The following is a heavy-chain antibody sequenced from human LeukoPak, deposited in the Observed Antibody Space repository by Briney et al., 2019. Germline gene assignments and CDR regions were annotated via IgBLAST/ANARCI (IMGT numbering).Heavy chain of an antibody. CDR2: INHSGST. D-gene: IGHD2-15*01. CDR3: ARGLGYCSGASCYGPYYYHYGMDV. CDR1: GGSFSGYY. V-gene: IGHV4-34*01. J-gene: IGHJ6*02. Sequence: SETLSLTCAVYGGSFSGYYWSWIRQPPGKGLEWIGEINHSGSTNYNPSLKSRVTISVDTSKNQFSLKLSSLTAADTAVYYCARGLGYCSGASCYGPYYYHYGMDVWGQGTTVTVSS.